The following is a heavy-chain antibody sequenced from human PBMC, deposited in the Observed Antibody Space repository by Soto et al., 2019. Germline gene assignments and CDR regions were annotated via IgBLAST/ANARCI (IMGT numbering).Heavy chain of an antibody. CDR1: GGTFSSYA. Sequence: VASVKVSCKASGGTFSSYAISWVRQAPGQGLEWMGGIIPIFGTANYAQKFQGRVTITADESTSTAYMELSSLRSEDTAVYYCATPNXYGSGSYYISQYYGMDVRGQGTTVTVSS. V-gene: IGHV1-69*13. D-gene: IGHD3-10*01. J-gene: IGHJ6*02. CDR2: IIPIFGTA. CDR3: ATPNXYGSGSYYISQYYGMDV.